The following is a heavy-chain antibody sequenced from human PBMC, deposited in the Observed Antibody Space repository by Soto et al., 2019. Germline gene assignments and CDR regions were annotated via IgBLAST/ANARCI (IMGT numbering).Heavy chain of an antibody. V-gene: IGHV1-58*01. D-gene: IGHD3-22*01. J-gene: IGHJ4*02. CDR3: ATDLSYYYDSSGYS. CDR2: FVVGSGNT. Sequence: SVKVSCKASGFTFTSSAVQWVRQARGQRLEWMGWFVVGSGNTNYAQKFQGRVTMTEDTSTDTAYMELSSLRSEDTAVYYCATDLSYYYDSSGYSWGQGTLVTVSS. CDR1: GFTFTSSA.